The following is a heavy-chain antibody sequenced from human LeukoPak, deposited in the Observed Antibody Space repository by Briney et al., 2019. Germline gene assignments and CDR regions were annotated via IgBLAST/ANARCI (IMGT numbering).Heavy chain of an antibody. CDR1: GFTFSSYE. V-gene: IGHV3-48*03. Sequence: GGSLRLSCVASGFTFSSYEMSWVRQAPGKGLEWVSYISDVGGTHYADSVKGRFTISRDNAKNSLFLQMNSLRAEDTAVYYCARENSGYDGGFDYWGQGNLVTVSS. CDR3: ARENSGYDGGFDY. CDR2: ISDVGGT. J-gene: IGHJ4*02. D-gene: IGHD5-12*01.